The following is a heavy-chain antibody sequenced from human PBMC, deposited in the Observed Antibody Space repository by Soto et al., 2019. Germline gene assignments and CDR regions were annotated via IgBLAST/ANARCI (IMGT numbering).Heavy chain of an antibody. CDR2: IDYNGVT. CDR1: GASISGRDYY. Sequence: SETLSLTCSVSGASISGRDYYWGWIRQTPGKGLEWIGNIDYNGVTYYNPSLKSRVTASKDTSKNQFSLKVASVTAADTAIYYCGRVMIGTSRHTDSDYWGQGAQVTVSS. D-gene: IGHD2-2*01. J-gene: IGHJ4*02. CDR3: GRVMIGTSRHTDSDY. V-gene: IGHV4-39*01.